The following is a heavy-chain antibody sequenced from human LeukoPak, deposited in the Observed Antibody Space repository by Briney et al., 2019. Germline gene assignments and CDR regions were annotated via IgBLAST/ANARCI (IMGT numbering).Heavy chain of an antibody. CDR2: ISSSSSTI. V-gene: IGHV3-48*04. Sequence: GGSLRLSCAASGFTFSSYWMHWVRQAPGKGLEWVSYISSSSSTIYYVDSVKGRFTVSRDNAKNSLYLQMNSLRAEDTAVYYCAGSDTIGYLPREWDYWYFDLWGRGTLVTVSS. D-gene: IGHD3-22*01. CDR3: AGSDTIGYLPREWDYWYFDL. CDR1: GFTFSSYW. J-gene: IGHJ2*01.